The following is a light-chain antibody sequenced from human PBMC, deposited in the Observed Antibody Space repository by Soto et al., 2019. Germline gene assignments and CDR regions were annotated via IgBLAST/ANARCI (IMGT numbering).Light chain of an antibody. CDR1: SSDIGGYNY. Sequence: QSALTQPPSASGSPGQSVTISCTGTSSDIGGYNYVSWYQQHPGKAPKLMIYEVSKRPTGVPVRFSGCKSGNTASLAVSGLQAEDEADYYCSSYAAINTVLFGGGPKLTVL. J-gene: IGLJ3*02. V-gene: IGLV2-8*01. CDR2: EVS. CDR3: SSYAAINTVL.